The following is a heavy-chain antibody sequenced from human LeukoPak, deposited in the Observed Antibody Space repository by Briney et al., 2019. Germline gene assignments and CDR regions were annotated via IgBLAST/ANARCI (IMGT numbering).Heavy chain of an antibody. V-gene: IGHV3-21*01. Sequence: GGSLRLSCAASGFTFSSYYLNWVRQAPGKGLEWVASISSSSSNIYYPDPAKGRFTVTRDNAKNSQYLQMSSLRAEDTAVYYCARSNTRILLWDDFDYWGQGTLVTVSS. CDR1: GFTFSSYY. CDR2: ISSSSSNI. D-gene: IGHD3-10*01. J-gene: IGHJ4*02. CDR3: ARSNTRILLWDDFDY.